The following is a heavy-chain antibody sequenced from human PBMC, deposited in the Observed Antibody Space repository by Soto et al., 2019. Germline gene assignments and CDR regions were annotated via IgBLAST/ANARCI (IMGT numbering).Heavy chain of an antibody. CDR1: GGSFSGYY. D-gene: IGHD1-26*01. Sequence: XATLSLTCAVYGGSFSGYYWSWIRQPPGKGLEWIGEINHSGSTNYNPSLKSRVTISVDTSKNQFSLKLSSVTAADTAVYYCARGYRRYRTVGSYPTGPYFDYWGQGTLVTVSS. CDR2: INHSGST. J-gene: IGHJ4*02. CDR3: ARGYRRYRTVGSYPTGPYFDY. V-gene: IGHV4-34*01.